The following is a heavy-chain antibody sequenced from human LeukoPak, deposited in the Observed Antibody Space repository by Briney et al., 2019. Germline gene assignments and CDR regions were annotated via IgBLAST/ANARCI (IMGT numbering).Heavy chain of an antibody. CDR3: ATYQTADDAFDI. J-gene: IGHJ3*02. V-gene: IGHV1-24*01. D-gene: IGHD1-1*01. CDR1: GYTLTELS. Sequence: ASVKVSCKVSGYTLTELSMHWVRQAPGKGLEWMGGFDPEDGETIYAQKFQGRVTMTEDTSTDTAYMELSSLRSEDTAVYYCATYQTADDAFDIWGQGTMVTVSS. CDR2: FDPEDGET.